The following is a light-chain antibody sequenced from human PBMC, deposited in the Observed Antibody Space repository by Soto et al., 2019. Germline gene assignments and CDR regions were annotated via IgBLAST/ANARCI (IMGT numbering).Light chain of an antibody. Sequence: EIVMTQSPATLSVSPGERATLSCRASQSVGTYLAWYQQKPGQAPRLLIYGASTRAAGISPRFSGDGSGTKFPLNISSLQSEEVAVCYCQQYNDLPRTFGQGTKGGIK. CDR2: GAS. CDR1: QSVGTY. CDR3: QQYNDLPRT. V-gene: IGKV3-15*01. J-gene: IGKJ1*01.